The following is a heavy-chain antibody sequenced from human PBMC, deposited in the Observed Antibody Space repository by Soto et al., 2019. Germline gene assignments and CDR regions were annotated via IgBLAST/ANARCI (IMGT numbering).Heavy chain of an antibody. J-gene: IGHJ4*02. V-gene: IGHV4-59*01. CDR2: IYYSGST. Sequence: SETLSLTCTVSGGSISSYYWSWIRQPPGKGLEWIGYIYYSGSTHYNPSLKSRVTISVDTSKNQFSLKLSSVTAADTAVYYCARLDYGDYSYFDYWGQGTLVTVSS. CDR3: ARLDYGDYSYFDY. CDR1: GGSISSYY. D-gene: IGHD4-17*01.